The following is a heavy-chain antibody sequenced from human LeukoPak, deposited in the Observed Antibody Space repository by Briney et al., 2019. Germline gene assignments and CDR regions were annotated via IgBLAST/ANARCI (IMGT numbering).Heavy chain of an antibody. Sequence: SETLSLTCTVSGGSISSYYWSWIRQPPGKGLEWIGYIYYSGSTNYNPSLKSRVTISVDTSKNQFSLKLSSVTAADTAVYYCARHDEDQDLDYNWFDPWGQGTLVTVSS. V-gene: IGHV4-59*08. CDR3: ARHDEDQDLDYNWFDP. CDR2: IYYSGST. J-gene: IGHJ5*02. D-gene: IGHD2-15*01. CDR1: GGSISSYY.